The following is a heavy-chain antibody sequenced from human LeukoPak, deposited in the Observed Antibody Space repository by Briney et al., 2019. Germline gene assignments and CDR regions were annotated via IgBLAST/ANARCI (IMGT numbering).Heavy chain of an antibody. CDR3: ASWPVGWYGEDS. D-gene: IGHD6-19*01. J-gene: IGHJ4*02. CDR1: GFKFSSYW. Sequence: GGSLRLSCGASGFKFSSYWMSWVRQAPGKGLEWVSVIYGGGSTYYADSVKGRFTISRDTPKNTLYLQMNSLRVEDTAVYYCASWPVGWYGEDSWGQGTLVTVSS. V-gene: IGHV3-53*01. CDR2: IYGGGST.